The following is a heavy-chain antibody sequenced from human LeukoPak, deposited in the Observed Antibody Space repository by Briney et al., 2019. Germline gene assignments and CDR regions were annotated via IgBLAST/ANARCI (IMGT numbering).Heavy chain of an antibody. Sequence: SETLSLTCTVSGGSISSSSYYWGWLRQPPGKGLEWIGSIYYSGSTYYNPALKSRVTISVDTSKNQFSLKLSSVTAADTAVYYCARGIKGYDSSGYYYVLFDPWGQGTLVTVSS. CDR3: ARGIKGYDSSGYYYVLFDP. V-gene: IGHV4-39*07. CDR1: GGSISSSSYY. D-gene: IGHD3-22*01. CDR2: IYYSGST. J-gene: IGHJ5*02.